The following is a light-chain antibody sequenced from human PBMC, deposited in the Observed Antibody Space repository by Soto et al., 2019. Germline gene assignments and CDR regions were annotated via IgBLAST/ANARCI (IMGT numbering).Light chain of an antibody. CDR1: QSISTW. CDR2: DAS. CDR3: QHYFRYPWT. Sequence: DITLTQSPSSLSASVGDRVNITCRASQSISTWLAWYQQQPGRAPRLLIYDASTLQSGVPSTFSGSGSGTEFTLTISSLQPDDFSSYYCQHYFRYPWTFGQGTNVDIK. V-gene: IGKV1-5*01. J-gene: IGKJ1*01.